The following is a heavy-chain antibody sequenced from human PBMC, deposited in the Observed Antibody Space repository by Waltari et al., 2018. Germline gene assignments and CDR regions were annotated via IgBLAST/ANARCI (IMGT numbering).Heavy chain of an antibody. V-gene: IGHV3-30*18. J-gene: IGHJ6*03. CDR1: GFTFSSYG. CDR3: AKDSRCSSTSCHYYYYYYMDV. D-gene: IGHD2-2*01. CDR2: ISYDGSNK. Sequence: QVQLVESGGGVVQPGRSLRLSCAASGFTFSSYGMHWVRQAPGKGLEWVAVISYDGSNKYYADSVKGRFTISRDNSKNTLYLQMNSLRAEDTAVYYCAKDSRCSSTSCHYYYYYYMDVWGKGTTVTVSS.